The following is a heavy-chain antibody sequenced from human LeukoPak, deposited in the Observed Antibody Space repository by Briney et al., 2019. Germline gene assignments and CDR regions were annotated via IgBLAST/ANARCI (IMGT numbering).Heavy chain of an antibody. Sequence: SETLSLTCTVSGGSISSSSYYWGWIRQPPGKGLEWIGSIYYSGSTYYNPSLKSRVPISVDTSKNQFSLKLSSVTAADTAVYYCARRPGYSRTLGDYWGQGTLVTVSS. V-gene: IGHV4-39*01. D-gene: IGHD6-13*01. J-gene: IGHJ4*02. CDR3: ARRPGYSRTLGDY. CDR2: IYYSGST. CDR1: GGSISSSSYY.